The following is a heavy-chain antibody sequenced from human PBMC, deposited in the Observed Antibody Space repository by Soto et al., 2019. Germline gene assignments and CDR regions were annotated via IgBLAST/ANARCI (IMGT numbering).Heavy chain of an antibody. D-gene: IGHD4-17*01. Sequence: SETLSLTCAVYGGSFSGYYWSWIRQPPGKGLEWIGEINHSGSTNYNPSLKSRVTISVDTSKNQFSLKLSSVTAADTAVYYCARGRFENFGMTTVTYDYWGQGTLVTVSS. CDR1: GGSFSGYY. V-gene: IGHV4-34*01. CDR3: ARGRFENFGMTTVTYDY. J-gene: IGHJ4*02. CDR2: INHSGST.